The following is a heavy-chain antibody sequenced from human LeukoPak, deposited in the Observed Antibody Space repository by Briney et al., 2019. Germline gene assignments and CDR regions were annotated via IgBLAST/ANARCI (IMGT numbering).Heavy chain of an antibody. Sequence: PGVTLRLSCAASGFTFSSYGMHWVRQALGKGLEWVAVISYDGSNKYYADSVKGRFTISRDNSKNTLYLQMNSLRAEDTAVYYCAKDRDWYPNDWGQGTLVTVSS. D-gene: IGHD6-19*01. V-gene: IGHV3-30*18. J-gene: IGHJ4*02. CDR1: GFTFSSYG. CDR3: AKDRDWYPND. CDR2: ISYDGSNK.